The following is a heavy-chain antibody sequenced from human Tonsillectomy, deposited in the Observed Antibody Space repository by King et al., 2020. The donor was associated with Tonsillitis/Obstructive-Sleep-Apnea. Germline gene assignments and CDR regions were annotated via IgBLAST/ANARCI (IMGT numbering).Heavy chain of an antibody. CDR2: INAGNGKT. CDR1: GYTFTNYA. V-gene: IGHV1-3*01. D-gene: IGHD6-6*01. CDR3: ARDYSSSSGHALDF. Sequence: QLVQSGAEVKKPGASLKVSCKASGYTFTNYAMHWVRQAPGQRLEWMGWINAGNGKTKYSQKFQGRLSISRDTSASTAYMELSSLRSEDTAVYYCARDYSSSSGHALDFGGQGTLVTVSS. J-gene: IGHJ4*02.